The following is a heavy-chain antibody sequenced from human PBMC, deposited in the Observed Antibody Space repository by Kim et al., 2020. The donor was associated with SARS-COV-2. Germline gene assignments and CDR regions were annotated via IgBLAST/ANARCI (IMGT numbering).Heavy chain of an antibody. J-gene: IGHJ4*02. CDR2: GTT. Sequence: GTTDYAAPVKGRFTISRDDSKNTLYLQMNSLKTEDTAVYYCTRPVAVSDYWGQGTLVTVSS. CDR3: TRPVAVSDY. D-gene: IGHD6-19*01. V-gene: IGHV3-15*01.